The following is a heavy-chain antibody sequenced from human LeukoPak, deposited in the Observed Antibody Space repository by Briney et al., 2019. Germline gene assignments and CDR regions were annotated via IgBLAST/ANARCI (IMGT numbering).Heavy chain of an antibody. CDR2: ISYSGSS. V-gene: IGHV4-39*01. CDR3: ARSRDSSGYSAGAFDT. J-gene: IGHJ3*02. CDR1: GGSISSRSFY. D-gene: IGHD3-22*01. Sequence: SETLSLTCTVSGGSISSRSFYWGCIRQPPGKGLEWIGSISYSGSSYYNPSLKSRVTISVDTSKNQFSLKLSSVTAADTAVYYCARSRDSSGYSAGAFDTWGQGTLVTVS.